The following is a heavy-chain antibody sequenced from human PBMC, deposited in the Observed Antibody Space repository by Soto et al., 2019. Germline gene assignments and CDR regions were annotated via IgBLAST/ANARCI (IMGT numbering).Heavy chain of an antibody. CDR1: GFTFSSYA. J-gene: IGHJ6*02. CDR3: AKDSNPRNFYYYYGMDV. Sequence: PGGSLRLSCAASGFTFSSYAMSWVRQAPGKGLEWVSAISGSGGSTYYADSVKGRFTISRDNSKNTLYLQMNSLRAEDTAVYYCAKDSNPRNFYYYYGMDVWGQGTTVTVSS. V-gene: IGHV3-23*01. D-gene: IGHD4-4*01. CDR2: ISGSGGST.